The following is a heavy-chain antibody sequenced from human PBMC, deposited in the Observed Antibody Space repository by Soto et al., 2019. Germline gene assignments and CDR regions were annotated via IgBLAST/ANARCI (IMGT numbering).Heavy chain of an antibody. CDR3: AREPGAGAFDI. D-gene: IGHD3-10*01. V-gene: IGHV4-30-2*01. Sequence: SETLSLTCAVSGGSISSGGYSWSWIRQPPGKGLEWIGYIHHSGTNYYNPSLKSRVTISVDRSKNQFSLKVNSVTAADTAVYYCAREPGAGAFDIWGQGTLVTVSS. CDR2: IHHSGTN. CDR1: GGSISSGGYS. J-gene: IGHJ3*02.